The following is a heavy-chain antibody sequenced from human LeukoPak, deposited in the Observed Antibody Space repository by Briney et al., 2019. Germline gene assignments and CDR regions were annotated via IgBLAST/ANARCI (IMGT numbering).Heavy chain of an antibody. CDR2: ISTSGHTT. V-gene: IGHV3-48*03. CDR1: GFTLSSYE. J-gene: IGHJ5*02. D-gene: IGHD2-15*01. Sequence: PGRSLRLSCAVSGFTLSSYEMNWVRQAPGKGLEWVSYISTSGHTTYYTDSVKGRFTISRDNAKNSLFLQMNSLRAEDTAVYYCARAGGGYWFDPWGQGTLVTVSS. CDR3: ARAGGGYWFDP.